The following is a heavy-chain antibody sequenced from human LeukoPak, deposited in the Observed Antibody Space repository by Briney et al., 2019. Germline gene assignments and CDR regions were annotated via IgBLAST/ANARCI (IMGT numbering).Heavy chain of an antibody. J-gene: IGHJ4*02. CDR1: GGSISSGSHY. D-gene: IGHD6-19*01. CDR2: IHSSGST. CDR3: SRATSWIGDDSNGNY. Sequence: SQTLSLTCTASGGSISSGSHYWSWIWQPAGKGLEWIGRIHSSGSTTYNPSLKSRVTLSVDRSKNQFSLKLRSLTPASQAMDLYSRATSWIGDDSNGNYWGQGALVTVSS. V-gene: IGHV4-61*02.